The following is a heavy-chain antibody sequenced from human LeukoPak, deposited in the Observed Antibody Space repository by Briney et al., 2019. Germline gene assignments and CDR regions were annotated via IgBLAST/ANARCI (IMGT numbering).Heavy chain of an antibody. J-gene: IGHJ4*02. CDR2: ISVDGGDT. CDR3: TRAPYYAAGSFDY. V-gene: IGHV3-74*01. CDR1: GVSFSSNW. D-gene: IGHD3-10*01. Sequence: HPGGSLRLSCSASGVSFSSNWMHWVRQAPGNGLGLVSRISVDGGDTIYADSVNGRFTASIDNAKDTLYMHMNSLRVEDTAVYHCTRAPYYAAGSFDYWGQGTLVTVSS.